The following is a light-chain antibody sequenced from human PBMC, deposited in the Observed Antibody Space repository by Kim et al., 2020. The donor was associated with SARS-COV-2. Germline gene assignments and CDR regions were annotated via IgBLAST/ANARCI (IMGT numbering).Light chain of an antibody. CDR3: QQYNYWPPWT. J-gene: IGKJ1*01. CDR2: DAS. V-gene: IGKV3-15*01. Sequence: EIVMTQSPATLSMSPGERATLSCRANQSIRADLAWYQQKSGQAPRLLIYDASTRATGVPARFTGSGSGTDFTLTINGLQSEDFAMYYCQQYNYWPPWTFGQGTKLEI. CDR1: QSIRAD.